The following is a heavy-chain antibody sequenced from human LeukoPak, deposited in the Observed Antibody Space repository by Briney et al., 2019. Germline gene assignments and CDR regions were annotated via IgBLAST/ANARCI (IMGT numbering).Heavy chain of an antibody. Sequence: VASVKVSCKASGYTFTGYYMHWVRQAPGQGLEWMGWINPNSGGTNYAQKFQGRVTMTRDTSISTAYMELSRLRSDDTAVYYCAREIRRSCGGDCYPDAFDIWGQGTMVTVSS. CDR3: AREIRRSCGGDCYPDAFDI. D-gene: IGHD2-21*01. CDR1: GYTFTGYY. CDR2: INPNSGGT. V-gene: IGHV1-2*02. J-gene: IGHJ3*02.